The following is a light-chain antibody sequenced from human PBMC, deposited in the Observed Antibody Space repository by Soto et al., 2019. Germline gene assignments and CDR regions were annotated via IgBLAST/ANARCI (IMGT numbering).Light chain of an antibody. Sequence: QPVLTQSSSSSASLGSSVKLTCTLSSGHSSYIIAWHQQQQGKAPRYLMKLECSGSYNKGSGVPDRFSGSSSGADRYLTIYNLQFEDEADYYCETWDSNTHTVFGGGTKLTV. J-gene: IGLJ3*02. CDR1: SGHSSYI. CDR3: ETWDSNTHTV. CDR2: LECSGSY. V-gene: IGLV4-60*02.